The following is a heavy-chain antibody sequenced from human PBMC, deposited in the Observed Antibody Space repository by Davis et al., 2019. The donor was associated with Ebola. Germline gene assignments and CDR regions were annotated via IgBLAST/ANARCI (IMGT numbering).Heavy chain of an antibody. CDR1: GFIFSSYW. D-gene: IGHD1-1*01. V-gene: IGHV3-7*01. Sequence: GGSLRLSCAASGFIFSSYWMTWVRQAPGKGLDWMATIKQSGSEKYYVDSVKGRFTISRDNAKNSLYLEMNSLGAEDTAVYYCAREPGSPFDYWGQGILVTVSS. CDR2: IKQSGSEK. CDR3: AREPGSPFDY. J-gene: IGHJ4*02.